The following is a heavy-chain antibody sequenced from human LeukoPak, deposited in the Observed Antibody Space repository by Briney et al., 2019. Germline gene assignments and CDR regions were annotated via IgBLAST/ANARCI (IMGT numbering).Heavy chain of an antibody. CDR1: GGSISSYY. V-gene: IGHV4-59*08. CDR2: IYYSGST. J-gene: IGHJ3*02. CDR3: ARRDLLPAFDI. Sequence: PSETLSLTCTVSGGSISSYYWSWIRQPPGKGLEWIGYIYYSGSTNYNPSLKSRVTISVDTSKNQFSLKLSSVTAADTAVYYCARRDLLPAFDIWGQGTMVTVSS.